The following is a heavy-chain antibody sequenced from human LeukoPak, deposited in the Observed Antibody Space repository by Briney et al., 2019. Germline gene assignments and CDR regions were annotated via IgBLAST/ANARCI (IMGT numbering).Heavy chain of an antibody. CDR3: TTPRREIAVAGGDY. D-gene: IGHD6-19*01. CDR1: GFTFSNAW. Sequence: GGSLRLSCAASGFTFSNAWESWVRQAPGKGLEWVGRIKSKADGGTTEYAAPVKGRFTISRDDSKNTLYLQMNSLKTEDTAVYYCTTPRREIAVAGGDYWGQGTLVTVSS. CDR2: IKSKADGGTT. J-gene: IGHJ4*02. V-gene: IGHV3-15*01.